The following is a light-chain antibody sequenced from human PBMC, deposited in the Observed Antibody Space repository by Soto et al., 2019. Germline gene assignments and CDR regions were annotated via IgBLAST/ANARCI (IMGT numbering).Light chain of an antibody. CDR3: QQGDNWPWT. CDR2: AVS. J-gene: IGKJ1*01. Sequence: EIVMTQSPATLSVSPGERATLSCRASQSVINNLAWYQQKPGQAPRLLIYAVSTRATGIPARFSGSGSGTEFTLTISSLQSEDFAVYYCQQGDNWPWTF. CDR1: QSVINN. V-gene: IGKV3D-15*01.